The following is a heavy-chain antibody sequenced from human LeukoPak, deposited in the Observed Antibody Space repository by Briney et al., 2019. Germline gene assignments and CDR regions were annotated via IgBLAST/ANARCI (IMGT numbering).Heavy chain of an antibody. Sequence: GGSLRLSCAASGFTVSSNYVSWVRQAPGKGLEWVSVIYSGGSTYYADSVKGRFTISRDNSKNTLYLQMNSLRAEDTAVYYCARDRHDLSHFDYWGQGTLVTVSS. J-gene: IGHJ4*02. CDR1: GFTVSSNY. D-gene: IGHD3-3*01. V-gene: IGHV3-66*02. CDR3: ARDRHDLSHFDY. CDR2: IYSGGST.